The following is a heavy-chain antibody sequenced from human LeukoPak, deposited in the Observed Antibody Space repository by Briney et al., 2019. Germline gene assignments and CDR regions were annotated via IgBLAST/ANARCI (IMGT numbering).Heavy chain of an antibody. CDR1: GFPFSSYW. J-gene: IGHJ4*02. CDR3: AKPHSGYTSFDF. D-gene: IGHD3-22*01. Sequence: GSLRLSCVASGFPFSSYWMTWVRQAPGKGLEWVANIKQDGSKKSYVDSVKGRFTISRDNAKNSLYLQMNSLRADDTALYYCAKPHSGYTSFDFWGQGTLVTVSS. V-gene: IGHV3-7*03. CDR2: IKQDGSKK.